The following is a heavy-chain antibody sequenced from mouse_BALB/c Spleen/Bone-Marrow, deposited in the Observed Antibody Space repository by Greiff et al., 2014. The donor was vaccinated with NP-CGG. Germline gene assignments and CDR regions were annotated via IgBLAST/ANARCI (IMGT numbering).Heavy chain of an antibody. D-gene: IGHD1-1*01. J-gene: IGHJ3*01. V-gene: IGHV14-3*02. CDR2: IDPANGNT. Sequence: EVQLQQPGAGLVKPGASVKLSCTASGFNIKDTYMHWVKQRPEQGLEWIGRIDPANGNTKYDPKFQGKATITADTSSNTAYLQLSSLTSEDTAVYYCAPYYYGSSSFAYWGQGTLVTVSA. CDR3: APYYYGSSSFAY. CDR1: GFNIKDTY.